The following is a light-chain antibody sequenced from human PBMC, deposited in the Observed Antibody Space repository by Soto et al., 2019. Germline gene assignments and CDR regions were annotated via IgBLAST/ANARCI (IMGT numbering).Light chain of an antibody. CDR1: QSVSSY. J-gene: IGKJ2*01. CDR3: QQRNNWPPYT. Sequence: EIVLTQSPATLSLSPGERATLSCRASQSVSSYLAWYQQKPGQPPRLLIYDASTRATGIPARFSGSGSGTDFPLTISSLEPEDFAVYYCQQRNNWPPYTFGQGTKLEIK. V-gene: IGKV3-11*01. CDR2: DAS.